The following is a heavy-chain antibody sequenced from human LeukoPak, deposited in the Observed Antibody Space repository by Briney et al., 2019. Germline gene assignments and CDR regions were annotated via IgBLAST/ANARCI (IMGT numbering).Heavy chain of an antibody. CDR3: ARWAVAGTLGYSYYYRDV. V-gene: IGHV4-61*02. CDR1: GGSISSGSYY. CDR2: IYTSGST. D-gene: IGHD6-19*01. J-gene: IGHJ6*03. Sequence: PSETLSPTCTVSGGSISSGSYYWSWIRQPAGKGLEWIGRIYTSGSTNYNPSLKSRVTISVDTSKNQFSLKLSSVTATDTAVYYCARWAVAGTLGYSYYYRDVWGKGTTVTVSS.